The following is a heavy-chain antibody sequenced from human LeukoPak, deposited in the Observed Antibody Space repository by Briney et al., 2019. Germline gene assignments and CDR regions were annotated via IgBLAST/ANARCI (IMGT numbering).Heavy chain of an antibody. D-gene: IGHD5-24*01. Sequence: ASVKVSCKVSGYTLTKLSIHWVRQAPGKGLEWMGGFDPEDGETIYAQKFQGRVTLTRDMSTSTDYLELSSLRSEDTAVYYCARDNSVRDEAWWFNPWGQGTLVTVSS. CDR3: ARDNSVRDEAWWFNP. V-gene: IGHV1-24*01. CDR1: GYTLTKLS. CDR2: FDPEDGET. J-gene: IGHJ5*02.